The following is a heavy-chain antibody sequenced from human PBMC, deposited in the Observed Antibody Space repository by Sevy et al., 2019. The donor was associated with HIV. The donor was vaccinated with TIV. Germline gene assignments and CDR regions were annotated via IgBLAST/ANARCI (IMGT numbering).Heavy chain of an antibody. CDR2: INAGNGNT. V-gene: IGHV1-3*01. CDR1: GYTFTSYA. CDR3: ARGQTIEYSGSSLYYYYGIDV. D-gene: IGHD6-6*01. Sequence: ASVKVSCKASGYTFTSYAMHWVRQAPGQRLEWMGWINAGNGNTKYSQKFQGRVTITRDTSWSTAYMELSSRRSEEPAGYYCARGQTIEYSGSSLYYYYGIDVWGQGTTVTVSS. J-gene: IGHJ6*02.